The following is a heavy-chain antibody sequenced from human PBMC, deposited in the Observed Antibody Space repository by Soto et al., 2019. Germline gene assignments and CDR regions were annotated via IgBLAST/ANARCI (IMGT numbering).Heavy chain of an antibody. CDR3: ARTDYVWGSYRYSPSFDY. CDR2: ISYDGSNK. V-gene: IGHV3-30-3*01. D-gene: IGHD3-16*02. CDR1: GFTFSSYA. J-gene: IGHJ4*02. Sequence: GGSLRLSCAASGFTFSSYAMHWVRQAPGKGLEWVAVISYDGSNKYYADSVKGRFTISRDNSKNTLYLQMNSLRAEDTAVYYCARTDYVWGSYRYSPSFDYWGQGTLVTVSS.